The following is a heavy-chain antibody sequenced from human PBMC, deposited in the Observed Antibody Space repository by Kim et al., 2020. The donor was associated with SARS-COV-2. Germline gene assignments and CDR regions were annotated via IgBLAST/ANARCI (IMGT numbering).Heavy chain of an antibody. D-gene: IGHD6-13*01. J-gene: IGHJ4*02. CDR1: GFTFSSYA. CDR3: ARDLSRQQLFTGGY. V-gene: IGHV3-30*04. Sequence: GGSLRLSCAASGFTFSSYAMHWVRQAPGKGLEWVAVISYDGSNKYYADSVKGRFTISRDNSKNTLYLQMNSLRAEDTAVYYCARDLSRQQLFTGGYWGQG. CDR2: ISYDGSNK.